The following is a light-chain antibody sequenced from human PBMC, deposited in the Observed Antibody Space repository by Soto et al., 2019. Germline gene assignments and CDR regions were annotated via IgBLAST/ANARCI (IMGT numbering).Light chain of an antibody. J-gene: IGLJ2*01. CDR3: SSYTSSSTLVV. CDR1: SRDVSGYNY. Sequence: QSALTQPASVSGSPGQSITISCTGTSRDVSGYNYVSWYQQHPGKAPKLMIYEVSNRPSGVSNRFSGSKSGNTASLTISGLQAEDEADYYCSSYTSSSTLVVFGGGTKLTVL. V-gene: IGLV2-14*01. CDR2: EVS.